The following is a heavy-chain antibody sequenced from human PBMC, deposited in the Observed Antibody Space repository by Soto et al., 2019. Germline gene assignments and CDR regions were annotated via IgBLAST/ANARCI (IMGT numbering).Heavy chain of an antibody. CDR2: IYYSGST. Sequence: PSETLSLTCTVSGGSISSGGYYWSWIRQHPGKGLEWIGYIYYSGSTYYNPSLKSRVTISVDTSKNQFSLKLSSVTAADTAVYYCARDRIVAAATQGRWFDPWGQGTLVTVSS. V-gene: IGHV4-31*03. CDR3: ARDRIVAAATQGRWFDP. D-gene: IGHD6-13*01. J-gene: IGHJ5*02. CDR1: GGSISSGGYY.